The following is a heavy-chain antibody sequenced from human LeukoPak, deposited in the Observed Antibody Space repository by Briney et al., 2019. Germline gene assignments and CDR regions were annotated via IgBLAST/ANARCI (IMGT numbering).Heavy chain of an antibody. J-gene: IGHJ4*02. CDR3: ATSGNYYLKY. CDR2: ITSSTNI. V-gene: IGHV3-48*02. Sequence: EGSLRLSCAASGFTFSTYNMNWVRQAPGKGLEWVSHITSSTNIYYADSVKGRFTISRDNAKNALSLQMNSLRDEDTAVYYCATSGNYYLKYWGQGTLVTVSS. CDR1: GFTFSTYN. D-gene: IGHD1-26*01.